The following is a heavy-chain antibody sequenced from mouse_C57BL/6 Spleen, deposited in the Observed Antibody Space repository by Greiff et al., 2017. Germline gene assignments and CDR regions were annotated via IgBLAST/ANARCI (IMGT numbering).Heavy chain of an antibody. CDR3: ARAGLRRGEYYFDD. CDR1: GFTFSSYA. J-gene: IGHJ2*01. CDR2: FSDGGSYT. V-gene: IGHV5-4*01. Sequence: EVHLVESGGGLVKPGGSLKLSCAASGFTFSSYAMSWVRQTPEKRLEWVATFSDGGSYTYSPDHVTGRFTISSDNAKNNLYLQMSHLKSEDTAMYYCARAGLRRGEYYFDDWGQGTTLTVSS. D-gene: IGHD2-4*01.